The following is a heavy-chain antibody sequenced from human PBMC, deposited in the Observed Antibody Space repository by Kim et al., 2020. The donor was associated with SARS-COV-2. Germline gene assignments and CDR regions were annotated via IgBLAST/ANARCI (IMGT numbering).Heavy chain of an antibody. V-gene: IGHV4-34*01. CDR1: GGSFSGYY. J-gene: IGHJ4*02. CDR2: INHSGST. CDR3: ARESYDFWSGYYPDY. Sequence: SETLSLTCAVYGGSFSGYYWSWIRQPPGKGLEWIGEINHSGSTNYNPSLKSRVTISVDTSKNQFSLKLSSVTAADTAVYYCARESYDFWSGYYPDYWGQGTLVTVSS. D-gene: IGHD3-3*01.